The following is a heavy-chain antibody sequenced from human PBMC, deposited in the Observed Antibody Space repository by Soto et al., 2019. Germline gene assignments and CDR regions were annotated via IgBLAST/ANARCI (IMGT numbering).Heavy chain of an antibody. CDR1: GYSFTSYW. D-gene: IGHD2-2*01. J-gene: IGHJ5*02. V-gene: IGHV5-51*01. CDR3: ARQGLSCSSTSCPNNWFDH. Sequence: GESLNICCKGPGYSFTSYWLDWVRQMPGKGLEWMGIIYPDDSDTRYSPSFQGQVTISADKSISTAYLQWSSLKASDTAMYYCARQGLSCSSTSCPNNWFDHWGQGTLVTVSS. CDR2: IYPDDSDT.